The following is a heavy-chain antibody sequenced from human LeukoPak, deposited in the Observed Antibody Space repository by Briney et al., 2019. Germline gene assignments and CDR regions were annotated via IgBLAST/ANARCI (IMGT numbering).Heavy chain of an antibody. CDR3: ARGPYCSSTSCPPRFDP. D-gene: IGHD2-2*01. CDR2: ISYDGSNK. CDR1: GFTFSSYA. J-gene: IGHJ5*02. Sequence: GGSLRLSCAASGFTFSSYAMHWVRQAPGKGLEWVAVISYDGSNKYYADSVKGRFTISRDSSKNTLYLQMNSLRAEDTAVYYCARGPYCSSTSCPPRFDPWGQGTLVTVSS. V-gene: IGHV3-30-3*01.